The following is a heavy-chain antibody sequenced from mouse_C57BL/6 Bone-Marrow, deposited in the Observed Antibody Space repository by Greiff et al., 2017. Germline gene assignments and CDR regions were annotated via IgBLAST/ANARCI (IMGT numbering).Heavy chain of an antibody. Sequence: EVKLMESGAELVKPGASVKLSCTASGFNIKDYYMHWVKQRTEQGLEWIGRIDPEDGETKYAPKFQGKATITADTSSNTAYLQLSSLTSEDSAVYYCARGTLGYEGFAYWGQGTLVTVSA. J-gene: IGHJ3*01. CDR1: GFNIKDYY. CDR3: ARGTLGYEGFAY. D-gene: IGHD2-2*01. V-gene: IGHV14-2*01. CDR2: IDPEDGET.